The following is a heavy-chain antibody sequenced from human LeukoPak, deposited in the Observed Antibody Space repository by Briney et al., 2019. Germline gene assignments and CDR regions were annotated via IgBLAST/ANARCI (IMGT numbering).Heavy chain of an antibody. D-gene: IGHD2-8*01. CDR2: ISSSSSYI. CDR3: AKDRCSNGIGCLYYYMGV. V-gene: IGHV3-21*01. J-gene: IGHJ6*03. Sequence: GGSLRLSCAASGFTFSSYSMNWVRQAPGKGLEWVSSISSSSSYIYYADSVKGRFTISRDSSKNTLYLQMNSLRAEDTAVYYCAKDRCSNGIGCLYYYMGVWGKGTTVTISS. CDR1: GFTFSSYS.